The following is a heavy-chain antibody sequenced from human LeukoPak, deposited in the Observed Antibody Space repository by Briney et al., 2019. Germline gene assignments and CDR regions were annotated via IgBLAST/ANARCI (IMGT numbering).Heavy chain of an antibody. V-gene: IGHV1-46*01. D-gene: IGHD5-18*01. CDR3: AREIGPRQLHLWGSAFDY. CDR1: GYTFTNYY. J-gene: IGHJ4*02. Sequence: ASVKVSCKASGYTFTNYYMHWVRQAPGQGLEWMGIINPSAGKTSYAQKFQSRVTMTRGTSTRTVYMELGSLRSEDTAVYYCAREIGPRQLHLWGSAFDYWGQGTLVTVSS. CDR2: INPSAGKT.